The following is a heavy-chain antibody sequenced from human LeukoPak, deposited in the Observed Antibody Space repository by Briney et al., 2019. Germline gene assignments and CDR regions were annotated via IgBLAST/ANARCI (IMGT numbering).Heavy chain of an antibody. CDR3: ARDGPFFDAFDI. Sequence: PSETLSLTCTVSGGSISSYYWSWIRQPPGKGLEWIGYIYYSGSTNYNPSLKSRVTISVDTSKNQFSLKLSSVTAADTAVYYCARDGPFFDAFDIWGQGTMVTVSS. V-gene: IGHV4-59*01. CDR1: GGSISSYY. CDR2: IYYSGST. J-gene: IGHJ3*02.